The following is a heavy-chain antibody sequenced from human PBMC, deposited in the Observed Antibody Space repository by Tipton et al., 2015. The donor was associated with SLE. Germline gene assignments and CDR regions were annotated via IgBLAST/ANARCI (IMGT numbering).Heavy chain of an antibody. J-gene: IGHJ4*02. D-gene: IGHD4-23*01. CDR1: GGSISSSNW. Sequence: TLSLTCAVSGGSISSSNWWSWVRQPPGKGLEWIGEIYHSGSTNYNPSLKSRVTISVDTSKNQFSLKLSSVTAADTAVYYCAREYYGGKKVDYWGQGTLVTVSS. CDR3: AREYYGGKKVDY. V-gene: IGHV4-4*02. CDR2: IYHSGST.